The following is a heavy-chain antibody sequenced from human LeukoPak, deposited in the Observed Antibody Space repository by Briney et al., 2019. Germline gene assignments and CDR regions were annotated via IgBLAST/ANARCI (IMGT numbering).Heavy chain of an antibody. Sequence: GASVKVSCKASGGTFSSYAISWVRQAPGQGLEWMGGIIPIFGTANYAQKFQGRVTITADESTSTAYMELSSLRSEDTAVYYCARDGSNYVRGWFDPWGQGTLVTVSS. D-gene: IGHD4-11*01. V-gene: IGHV1-69*01. CDR2: IIPIFGTA. J-gene: IGHJ5*02. CDR3: ARDGSNYVRGWFDP. CDR1: GGTFSSYA.